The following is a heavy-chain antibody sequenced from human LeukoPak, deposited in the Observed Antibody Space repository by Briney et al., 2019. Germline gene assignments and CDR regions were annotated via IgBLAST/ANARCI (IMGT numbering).Heavy chain of an antibody. CDR2: ISSSSSYI. CDR1: GFTFSSYS. CDR3: ARDAHDSSGYYFY. Sequence: GGSLRLSCAASGFTFSSYSMNWVRQAPGKGLEWVSSISSSSSYIYYADSVKGRFTISRDNAKNSLYLQMNSLRAEDTAVYYCARDAHDSSGYYFYWGQGTPVTVSS. D-gene: IGHD3-22*01. V-gene: IGHV3-21*01. J-gene: IGHJ4*02.